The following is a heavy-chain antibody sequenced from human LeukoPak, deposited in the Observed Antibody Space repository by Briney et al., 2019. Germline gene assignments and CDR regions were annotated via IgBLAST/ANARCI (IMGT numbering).Heavy chain of an antibody. D-gene: IGHD2-21*02. J-gene: IGHJ3*02. V-gene: IGHV3-74*01. CDR3: AIESVTDISRQSDAFDI. CDR2: IKGDGSST. CDR1: GCTFSSHW. Sequence: PRGSLRLSCAASGCTFSSHWMHWVRQAPGKGLVWVSRIKGDGSSTSYAETVKGRFTISRDNAKNTLDMKMNNLRVEDMAVYYCAIESVTDISRQSDAFDIWGQGTMVTVS.